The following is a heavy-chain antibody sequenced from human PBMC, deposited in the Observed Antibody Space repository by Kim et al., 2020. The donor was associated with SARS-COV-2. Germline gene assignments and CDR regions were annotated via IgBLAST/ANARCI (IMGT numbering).Heavy chain of an antibody. V-gene: IGHV3-23*01. Sequence: GGSLRLSCGASGFTFNNFAMRWVRQAPGKGLEWVSTNSGGGGRTFYADSVKGRFTISRDNSKNTVSLQMNSIRAEDTAVYYCAKAKPLSSGSYVFEDWGHGTLRTVSS. J-gene: IGHJ4*01. CDR3: AKAKPLSSGSYVFED. CDR1: GFTFNNFA. CDR2: NSGGGGRT. D-gene: IGHD6-19*01.